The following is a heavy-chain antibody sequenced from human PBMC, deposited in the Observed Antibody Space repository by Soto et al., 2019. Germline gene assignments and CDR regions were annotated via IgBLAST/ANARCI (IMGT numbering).Heavy chain of an antibody. V-gene: IGHV3-30*18. CDR3: AKEVAAAGDHFYFHGLDV. Sequence: LSSSAAGFLSSECGIHWVSQAPGKGLDWVAFISYEGSSRFYADSVKGRFTISRDNSKNTLYLQMNSLRADDTAVYFCAKEVAAAGDHFYFHGLDVWGQATTVNGS. D-gene: IGHD6-13*01. CDR1: GFLSSECG. CDR2: ISYEGSSR. J-gene: IGHJ6*02.